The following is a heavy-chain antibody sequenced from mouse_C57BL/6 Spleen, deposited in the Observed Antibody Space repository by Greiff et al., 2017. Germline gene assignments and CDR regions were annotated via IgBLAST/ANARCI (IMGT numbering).Heavy chain of an antibody. CDR3: AKEFPYYAMDY. J-gene: IGHJ4*01. Sequence: PGQGLEWIGMIHPNSGSTNYNEKFKSKATLTVDKSSSTAYMQLSSLTSEDSAVYYCAKEFPYYAMDYWGQGTSVTVSS. V-gene: IGHV1-64*01. CDR2: IHPNSGST.